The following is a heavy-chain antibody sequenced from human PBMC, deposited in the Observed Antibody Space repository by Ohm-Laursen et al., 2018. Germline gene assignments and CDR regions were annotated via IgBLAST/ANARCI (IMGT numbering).Heavy chain of an antibody. J-gene: IGHJ1*01. CDR3: AQTWAEVGPRGEYFQH. CDR2: ISGSGLNT. D-gene: IGHD3/OR15-3a*01. CDR1: GFTFSNYA. V-gene: IGHV3-23*01. Sequence: SLRLSCAASGFTFSNYAMSWVRQAPGKGLEFVSAISGSGLNTYYADSVKSRYTISRDNSKNTHYLQMNSLSAEDTAVYYCAQTWAEVGPRGEYFQHWGRGTLVTVSS.